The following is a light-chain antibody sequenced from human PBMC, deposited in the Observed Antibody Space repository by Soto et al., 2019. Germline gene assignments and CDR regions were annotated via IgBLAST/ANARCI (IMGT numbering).Light chain of an antibody. Sequence: QSALSQPASVSGSPGQSITISCTGSSSDVGGYNYVSWYQQHPGKAPKLMIYEVSNRPSGISNRFSGSKSGNTASLTLSGLQAEDEGDYYCTSYTSSGTLVFGGGTKLTVL. CDR3: TSYTSSGTLV. CDR1: SSDVGGYNY. V-gene: IGLV2-14*01. J-gene: IGLJ2*01. CDR2: EVS.